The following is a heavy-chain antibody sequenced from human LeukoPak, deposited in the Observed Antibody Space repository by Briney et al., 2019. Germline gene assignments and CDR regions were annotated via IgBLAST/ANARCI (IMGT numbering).Heavy chain of an antibody. V-gene: IGHV3-30-3*01. J-gene: IGHJ6*02. CDR3: ARRPIKYYYYGMDV. Sequence: PGGSLRLSCAASGFTFSSYAIHWVRQAPGKGLEWVAVISYDGSNKCYADSVKGRFTISRDNSKNTLYLQMNSLRAEDTAVYYCARRPIKYYYYGMDVWGQGTTVTVSS. CDR1: GFTFSSYA. CDR2: ISYDGSNK.